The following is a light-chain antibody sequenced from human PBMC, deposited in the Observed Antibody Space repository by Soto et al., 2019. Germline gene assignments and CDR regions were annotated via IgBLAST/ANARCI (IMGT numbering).Light chain of an antibody. V-gene: IGKV3-11*01. Sequence: EVVLTQYPATLSLSPGERATLSCRASENVRTFVDWYQQKPGQAPRLLIYGASNRATGIPARFSGSGSGTDFTLTISDLEPEDFAVYYCQQHSHWPPWTFGQGTKVDIK. CDR1: ENVRTF. CDR2: GAS. J-gene: IGKJ1*01. CDR3: QQHSHWPPWT.